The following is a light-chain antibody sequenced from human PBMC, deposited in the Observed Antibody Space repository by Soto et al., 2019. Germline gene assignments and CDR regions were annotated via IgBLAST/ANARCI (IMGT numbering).Light chain of an antibody. CDR3: QQRSNWPSIT. J-gene: IGKJ5*01. V-gene: IGKV3-11*01. CDR2: DAS. CDR1: QSVTNY. Sequence: EIVLTQSPATLSLSPGERAILSCRASQSVTNYLAWYQQKPGQAPRLLIYDASNRATGIPARFSGSGSGTDFTLTISSLEPEDIAVYYCQQRSNWPSITFGQGTRLEIK.